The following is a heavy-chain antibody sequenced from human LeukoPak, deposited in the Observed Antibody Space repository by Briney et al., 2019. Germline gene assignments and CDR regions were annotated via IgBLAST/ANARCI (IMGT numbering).Heavy chain of an antibody. J-gene: IGHJ4*02. D-gene: IGHD3-22*01. V-gene: IGHV1-18*01. Sequence: ALVKVSCKASGYTFTSYGISWVRQAPGQGLEWMGWISAYNGNTNYAQKLQGRVTMTTDTSTSTAYMELRSLRSDDTAVYYCARDPGDYYDSSGYYELDYWGQGTLVTVSS. CDR3: ARDPGDYYDSSGYYELDY. CDR1: GYTFTSYG. CDR2: ISAYNGNT.